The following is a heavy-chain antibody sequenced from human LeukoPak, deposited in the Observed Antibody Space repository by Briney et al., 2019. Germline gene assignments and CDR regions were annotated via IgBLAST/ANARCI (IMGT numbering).Heavy chain of an antibody. V-gene: IGHV1-69*06. CDR2: ILPIFGTA. CDR3: ASSSVGAFDY. CDR1: VGTFSSYA. J-gene: IGHJ4*02. Sequence: ASVKVSCKASVGTFSSYALSWVRQAPGQGLEWMGGILPIFGTANYAQKFQGRVTITADKSTSTAYMELSSLRSEDTAVYYCASSSVGAFDYWGQGTLVTVSS. D-gene: IGHD3-16*01.